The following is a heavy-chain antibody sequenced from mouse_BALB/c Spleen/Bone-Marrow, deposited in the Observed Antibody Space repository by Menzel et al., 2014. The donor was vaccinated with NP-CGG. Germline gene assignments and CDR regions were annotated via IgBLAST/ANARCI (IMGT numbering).Heavy chain of an antibody. D-gene: IGHD2-14*01. CDR1: GYTFTDYN. V-gene: IGHV1S29*02. CDR2: IYPYNGGT. Sequence: VQLQQPGPELVKPGASVKTSCKASGYTFTDYNMHWVKQSHGKSLEWIGYIYPYNGGTGYNQKFKSKATLTVDNSSSTAYMELRSLTSEDSAVYYCARFRYDWYFDVWGAGTTVTVSS. J-gene: IGHJ1*01. CDR3: ARFRYDWYFDV.